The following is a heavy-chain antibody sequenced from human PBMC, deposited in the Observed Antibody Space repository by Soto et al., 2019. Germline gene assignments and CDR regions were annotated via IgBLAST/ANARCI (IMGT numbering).Heavy chain of an antibody. Sequence: LSLTCTVSGGSISSGGYYWSWIRQPPGKGLEWIGSIYYSGSTYYNPSLKSRVTISVDTSKNQFSLKLSSVTAADTAVYYCAGQTHGTMVRGVIPGPYYYGMDVWGQGTTVTVSS. J-gene: IGHJ6*02. V-gene: IGHV4-39*07. CDR1: GGSISSGGYY. CDR3: AGQTHGTMVRGVIPGPYYYGMDV. CDR2: IYYSGST. D-gene: IGHD3-10*01.